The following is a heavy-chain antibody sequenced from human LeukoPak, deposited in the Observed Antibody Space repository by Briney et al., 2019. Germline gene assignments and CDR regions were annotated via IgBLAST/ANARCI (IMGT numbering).Heavy chain of an antibody. Sequence: GGSLRLSCAASGFTFTNFWMTWVRQAPGKGLEWVANINQEGSEKYYVDSVRGRFTISRDNAKNSLYLQMNSLRAEDTAVYYCAKWAGPRREMATVTGYYFDFWGQGTLVTVSS. D-gene: IGHD5-24*01. CDR2: INQEGSEK. CDR1: GFTFTNFW. CDR3: AKWAGPRREMATVTGYYFDF. V-gene: IGHV3-7*03. J-gene: IGHJ4*02.